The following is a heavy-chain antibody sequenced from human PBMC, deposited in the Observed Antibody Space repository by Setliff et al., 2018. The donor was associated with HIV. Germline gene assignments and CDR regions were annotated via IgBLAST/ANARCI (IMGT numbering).Heavy chain of an antibody. D-gene: IGHD3-10*01. J-gene: IGHJ4*02. V-gene: IGHV4-61*02. CDR3: ARHEITMVRGVTIKAGYSFDY. CDR1: GDSISSGGYY. CDR2: IYTSGST. Sequence: PSETLSLTCTVSGDSISSGGYYWSWIRQPAGKGLEWIGRIYTSGSTNYNPSLKSRVTISVDTSKNQFSLKLSSVTAADTAVYYCARHEITMVRGVTIKAGYSFDYWGQGTLVTVPQ.